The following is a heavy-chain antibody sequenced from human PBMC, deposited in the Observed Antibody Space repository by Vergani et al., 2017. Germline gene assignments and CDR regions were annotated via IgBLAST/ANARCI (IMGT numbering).Heavy chain of an antibody. CDR2: IIPILGIA. J-gene: IGHJ4*02. CDR1: GGTFSSYT. Sequence: QVQLVQSGAEVKKPGASVKVSCKASGGTFSSYTISWVRQAPGQGLEWMGRIIPILGIANYAQKFQGRVTITADKSTSTAYMELSSLRSEDTAVYYCARDLGDRTGTREGWHWGQGTLVTVSS. D-gene: IGHD1-1*01. CDR3: ARDLGDRTGTREGWH. V-gene: IGHV1-69*04.